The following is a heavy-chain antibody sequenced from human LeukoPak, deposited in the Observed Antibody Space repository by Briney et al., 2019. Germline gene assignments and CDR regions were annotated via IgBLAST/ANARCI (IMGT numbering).Heavy chain of an antibody. V-gene: IGHV4-59*01. D-gene: IGHD5-18*01. Sequence: PSETLSLTCTVSGGSISSYYWSWIRQPPGKGLEWIGYIYYSGSTNYNPSLKSRVTISVDTSKNQFSLKLGSVTAAGTAVYYCARDQGDTALVFDYWGQGTLVTVSS. CDR3: ARDQGDTALVFDY. CDR2: IYYSGST. CDR1: GGSISSYY. J-gene: IGHJ4*02.